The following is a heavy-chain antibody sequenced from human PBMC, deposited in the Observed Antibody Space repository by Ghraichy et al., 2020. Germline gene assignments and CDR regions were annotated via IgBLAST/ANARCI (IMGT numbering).Heavy chain of an antibody. CDR2: IGGNGDA. V-gene: IGHV3-23*01. CDR3: ARAQWLVQYWYFDI. J-gene: IGHJ2*01. CDR1: GFTFSIYA. Sequence: GGSLRLSCAASGFTFSIYAMTWVRQAPGKGLKWVSTIGGNGDAYYTDSVKGRFTISRDNSKNTLYLQMNSLRVEDTALYYCARAQWLVQYWYFDICGRGTLVTVSS. D-gene: IGHD6-19*01.